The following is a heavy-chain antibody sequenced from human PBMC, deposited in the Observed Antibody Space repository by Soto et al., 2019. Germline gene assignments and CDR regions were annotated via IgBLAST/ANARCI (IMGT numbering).Heavy chain of an antibody. D-gene: IGHD7-27*01. J-gene: IGHJ4*02. V-gene: IGHV3-23*01. CDR3: VKAVWGYDYFDF. CDR2: ITGNGART. Sequence: GGSLRLSCAASGFTFSSYAMSWVRQAPGKGLEWVSAITGNGARTYYAESVKDRFTISRDFSKNTVYLQMSSLRPEDTAVYYCVKAVWGYDYFDFWGQGTRVTVSS. CDR1: GFTFSSYA.